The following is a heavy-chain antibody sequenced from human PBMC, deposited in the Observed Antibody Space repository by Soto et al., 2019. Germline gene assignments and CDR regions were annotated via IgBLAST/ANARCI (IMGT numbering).Heavy chain of an antibody. Sequence: GGSLRLSCAASGFTFSSYAMSWGRQAPGKGLEWVSAISGSGGSTYYADSVKGRFTISRDNSKNTLYLQMNRLRAEDTAVYYCAKDQGCGGYCYQGDYYGMDVSGQGTTFTVSS. J-gene: IGHJ6*02. CDR1: GFTFSSYA. D-gene: IGHD2-21*02. CDR2: ISGSGGST. CDR3: AKDQGCGGYCYQGDYYGMDV. V-gene: IGHV3-23*01.